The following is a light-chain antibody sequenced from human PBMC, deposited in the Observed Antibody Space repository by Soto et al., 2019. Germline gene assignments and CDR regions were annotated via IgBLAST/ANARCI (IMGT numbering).Light chain of an antibody. V-gene: IGLV1-44*01. Sequence: QSVLTQPPSLSGTPGQRVTISCSSSSSNIAGNTVHWYQHLPGTAPKLLIYINDQRPSGVPGRFSASTSGTSASLAISGLQSDDEADYYCATWDDDLNAAVFGGGTQLTVL. CDR3: ATWDDDLNAAV. J-gene: IGLJ7*01. CDR2: IND. CDR1: SSNIAGNT.